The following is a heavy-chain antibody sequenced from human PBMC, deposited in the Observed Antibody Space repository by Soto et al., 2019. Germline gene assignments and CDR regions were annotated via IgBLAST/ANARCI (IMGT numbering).Heavy chain of an antibody. CDR3: ARQGGRSTVTTD. J-gene: IGHJ4*02. CDR2: IYYSGST. Sequence: PSETLSLTCTVSGGSISSSSYYWGWIRQPPGKGLEWIGSIYYSGSTYYNPSLKSRVTISVDTSKNQFSLKLSSVTAADTAVYYCARQGGRSTVTTDWGQGTLVTVSS. D-gene: IGHD4-17*01. V-gene: IGHV4-39*01. CDR1: GGSISSSSYY.